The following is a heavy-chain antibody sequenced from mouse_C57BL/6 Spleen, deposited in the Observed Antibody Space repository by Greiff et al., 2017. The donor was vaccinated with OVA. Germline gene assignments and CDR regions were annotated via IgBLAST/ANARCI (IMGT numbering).Heavy chain of an antibody. Sequence: QVQLQQPGAELVKPGASVKLSCKASGYTFTSYWMHWVKQRPGRGLEWIGRIDPNSGGTTYNEKFKSKATLTVDKPSSTAYMQLSSLTSEDSAVYYCAGYYYGSSYYWYFDVWGTGTTVTVSS. J-gene: IGHJ1*03. CDR1: GYTFTSYW. V-gene: IGHV1-72*01. CDR3: AGYYYGSSYYWYFDV. D-gene: IGHD1-1*01. CDR2: IDPNSGGT.